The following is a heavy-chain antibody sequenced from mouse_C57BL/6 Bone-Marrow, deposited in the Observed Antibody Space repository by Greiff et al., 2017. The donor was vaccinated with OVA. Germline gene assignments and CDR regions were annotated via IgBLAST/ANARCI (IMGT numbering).Heavy chain of an antibody. CDR1: GSSITNGNHW. Sequence: EVKLQESGPALVTPSQTVSLTCTVPGSSITNGNHWWNWIRQVSGSKLEWIGYISSSGSTDSNPSLKSRISITRDTSKNQLFLQLNSVTTEDIATYYCARAAYYSNYDWYFDVWGTGTTGTVSS. V-gene: IGHV3-4*01. CDR2: ISSSGST. CDR3: ARAAYYSNYDWYFDV. J-gene: IGHJ1*03. D-gene: IGHD2-5*01.